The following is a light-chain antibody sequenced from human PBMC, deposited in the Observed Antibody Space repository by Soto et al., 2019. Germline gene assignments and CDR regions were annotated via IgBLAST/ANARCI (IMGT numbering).Light chain of an antibody. V-gene: IGLV1-51*01. Sequence: QSVLTQPPSVSAAPGQKVTISCSGSSSNIGNNYVSWYQQLPGTAPKLLIYDNNKRPSGIPDRFSDSKSGTSATLGITGFQTGDEADYYCQSYDTSLSGYVFGTGTKVTVL. CDR2: DNN. J-gene: IGLJ1*01. CDR1: SSNIGNNY. CDR3: QSYDTSLSGYV.